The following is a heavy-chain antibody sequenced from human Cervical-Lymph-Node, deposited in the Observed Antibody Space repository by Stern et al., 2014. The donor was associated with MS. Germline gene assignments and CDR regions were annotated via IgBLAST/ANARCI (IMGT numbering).Heavy chain of an antibody. J-gene: IGHJ4*02. CDR2: IKQDGSEK. CDR3: AARRVAADPDY. D-gene: IGHD2-2*01. CDR1: GFTFSRYW. V-gene: IGHV3-7*01. Sequence: EVQLVESGGGLVQPGGSLRLSCAASGFTFSRYWMSWVRQAPGKGLEWVANIKQDGSEKYYVDSVKGRFTISRDNAKNSLSLQMNSLRADDTAVYYCAARRVAADPDYWGQGTLVTVSS.